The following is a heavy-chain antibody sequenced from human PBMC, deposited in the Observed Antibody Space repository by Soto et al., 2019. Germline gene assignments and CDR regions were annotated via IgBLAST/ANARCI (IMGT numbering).Heavy chain of an antibody. CDR2: ISGSGGST. CDR1: GFTFSSYA. Sequence: SLRLSCAASGFTFSSYAMSWVRQAPGEGLEWVSAISGSGGSTYYADSVKGRFTISRDNPKNTLYPQMNSLRAEDTAVYYCAKKSWTDDILTDFDYWGQGTLVTVSS. V-gene: IGHV3-23*01. CDR3: AKKSWTDDILTDFDY. J-gene: IGHJ4*02. D-gene: IGHD3-9*01.